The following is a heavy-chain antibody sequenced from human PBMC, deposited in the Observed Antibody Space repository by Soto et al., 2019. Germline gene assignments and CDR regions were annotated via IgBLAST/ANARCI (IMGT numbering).Heavy chain of an antibody. CDR1: GFIFSDYA. Sequence: PGGSLRLSCAASGFIFSDYAMRWVRQAPGKGLEWVSVVGGQGSNTYYADSVRGRFTVSRDDSRNTLYLRMDSLRVEDTAVYYCAKDFVSRHGIHAPFDLWGHGTMVTVSS. D-gene: IGHD3-3*01. J-gene: IGHJ3*01. CDR3: AKDFVSRHGIHAPFDL. V-gene: IGHV3-23*01. CDR2: VGGQGSNT.